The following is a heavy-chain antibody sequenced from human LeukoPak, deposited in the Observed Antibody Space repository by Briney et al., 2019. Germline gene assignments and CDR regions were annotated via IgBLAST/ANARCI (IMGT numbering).Heavy chain of an antibody. CDR2: ISYDGSNK. CDR3: AKGYFVVGATFFDY. CDR1: GFTFSSYG. D-gene: IGHD1-26*01. V-gene: IGHV3-30*18. J-gene: IGHJ4*02. Sequence: GGSLRLSCAASGFTFSSYGMHWVHQAPGKGLEWVAVISYDGSNKYYADSVKGRFTISRDNSKNTLYLQMNSLRAEDTAVYYCAKGYFVVGATFFDYWGQGTLVTVSS.